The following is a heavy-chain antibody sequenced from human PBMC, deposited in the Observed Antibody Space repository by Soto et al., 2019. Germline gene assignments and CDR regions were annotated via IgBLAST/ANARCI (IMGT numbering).Heavy chain of an antibody. CDR1: GFTFSNYW. CDR2: IKQDGSEK. Sequence: EVQLVESGGGLVQPGGSLRLSCAASGFTFSNYWMSWVRQAPGKGLEWVGNIKQDGSEKNYVDSVKGRFTISRDNAKNSLCMQMNSLRAEDTAVCYCARIASAGRGWDVWGQGTTVIVSS. J-gene: IGHJ6*02. CDR3: ARIASAGRGWDV. D-gene: IGHD6-13*01. V-gene: IGHV3-7*01.